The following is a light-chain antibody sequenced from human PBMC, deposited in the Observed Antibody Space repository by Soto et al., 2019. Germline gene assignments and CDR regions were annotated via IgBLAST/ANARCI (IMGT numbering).Light chain of an antibody. CDR1: QTIDSW. V-gene: IGKV1-5*01. J-gene: IGKJ5*01. CDR2: DAS. Sequence: DIQMTQSPLTLTASVGDRVPLTCRASQTIDSWLAWYQQKPGKAPNLLIYDASTLERGVSSRFSGTGSGTEFTLTISSLQPDDFATYYCQQYHRSSITFGQGTRLEIK. CDR3: QQYHRSSIT.